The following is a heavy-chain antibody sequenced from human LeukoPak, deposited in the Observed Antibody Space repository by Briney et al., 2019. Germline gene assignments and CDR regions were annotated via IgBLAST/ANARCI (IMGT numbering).Heavy chain of an antibody. V-gene: IGHV1-18*04. D-gene: IGHD3-10*01. Sequence: ASVTVSCKASGYTFTSYGISWVGQPPAQGREGMGWISAYNGNTNYAQKLQGRVTMPTDTSTSTAYMELRSWRSDNTADYYWARDRGRWFGDVFDAWGQGTLVTVSS. CDR1: GYTFTSYG. J-gene: IGHJ5*02. CDR2: ISAYNGNT. CDR3: ARDRGRWFGDVFDA.